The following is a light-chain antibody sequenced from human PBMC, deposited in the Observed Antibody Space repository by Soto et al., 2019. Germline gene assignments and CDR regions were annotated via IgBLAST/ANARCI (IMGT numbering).Light chain of an antibody. CDR2: GAS. J-gene: IGKJ1*01. V-gene: IGKV3-20*01. CDR1: QTVLNNY. CDR3: QQYGSSPTT. Sequence: EIVLKQSPGTLSLSPGERATLSCRASQTVLNNYLTWYQQKPGQAPRRLIFGASIRATGIPDRFSGSGSGTDFTFTISRLEPEDFAVYYCQQYGSSPTTFGQGTKVDIK.